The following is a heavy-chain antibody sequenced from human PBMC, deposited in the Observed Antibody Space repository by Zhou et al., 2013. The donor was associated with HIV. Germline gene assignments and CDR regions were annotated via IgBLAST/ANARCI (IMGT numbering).Heavy chain of an antibody. CDR2: VSPIFTST. CDR1: GTSFTSYT. J-gene: IGHJ4*02. CDR3: ASHLPLGNLDY. V-gene: IGHV1-69*05. D-gene: IGHD3-16*01. Sequence: QVHLVQSGAEVKRPGSSVKVSCTASGTSFTSYTFTWVRQAPGQGLEWMGGVSPIFTSTNHAQKFQDRITFTTDESTSTAYMELTSLTSEDTAIYYCASHLPLGNLDYWGQGTLVTVSS.